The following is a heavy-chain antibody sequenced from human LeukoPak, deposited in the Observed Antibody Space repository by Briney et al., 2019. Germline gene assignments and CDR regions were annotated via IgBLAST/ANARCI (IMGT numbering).Heavy chain of an antibody. Sequence: ASVKVSCKASGYTFTAHYIHWVPQAPGQGLEWLGWMNPNSGGIIYAQKFQGRVTMTRDTSISTAYMELPRLTSDDTAVYYCARSDFYDSSGYYVSGYWGQGTLVTVSS. CDR1: GYTFTAHY. CDR3: ARSDFYDSSGYYVSGY. V-gene: IGHV1-2*02. CDR2: MNPNSGGI. J-gene: IGHJ4*02. D-gene: IGHD3-22*01.